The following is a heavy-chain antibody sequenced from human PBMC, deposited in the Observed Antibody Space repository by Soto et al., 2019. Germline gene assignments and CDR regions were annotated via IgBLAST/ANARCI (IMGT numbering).Heavy chain of an antibody. V-gene: IGHV1-3*01. CDR1: GYTFTSYA. Sequence: ASVKVSCKASGYTFTSYAMHWVRQAPGQRLEWMGWINAGNGNTKYSQKFQGRVTITRDTSASTAYMELSSLRSEDTAVYYCARDLASIQLWLDYYYYYGMDVWGQGTTVTVSS. D-gene: IGHD5-18*01. CDR3: ARDLASIQLWLDYYYYYGMDV. CDR2: INAGNGNT. J-gene: IGHJ6*02.